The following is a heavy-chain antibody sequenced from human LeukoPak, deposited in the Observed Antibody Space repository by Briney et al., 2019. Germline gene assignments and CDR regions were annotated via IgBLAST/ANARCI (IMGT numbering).Heavy chain of an antibody. CDR3: AKDGVLRWYGFESFQH. V-gene: IGHV3-23*01. CDR2: ISGSGGSI. Sequence: PGVPLRLSCTASGFTLSRYAMSWLPQSPEKALEGVSSISGSGGSIYYADSVKGRFIISRDNYKKTLYLQMNSLRAEDTAVYYCAKDGVLRWYGFESFQHWGQGTLVTVSS. CDR1: GFTLSRYA. D-gene: IGHD4-23*01. J-gene: IGHJ1*01.